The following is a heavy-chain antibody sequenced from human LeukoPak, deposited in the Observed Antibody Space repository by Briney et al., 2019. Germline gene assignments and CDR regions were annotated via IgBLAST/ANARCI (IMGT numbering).Heavy chain of an antibody. CDR1: GGSISSSNYC. CDR3: ARHYVGGNNPYYPFDR. D-gene: IGHD3-16*01. CDR2: VFYSGTT. V-gene: IGHV4-39*01. J-gene: IGHJ4*02. Sequence: SETLSLTCTVSGGSISSSNYCWSWIRQPPGKGLEWIGNVFYSGTTYYYPSLKSRVTISVDTSKNQFSLKLSSVTAADTAVYYCARHYVGGNNPYYPFDRWGQGALVTVSS.